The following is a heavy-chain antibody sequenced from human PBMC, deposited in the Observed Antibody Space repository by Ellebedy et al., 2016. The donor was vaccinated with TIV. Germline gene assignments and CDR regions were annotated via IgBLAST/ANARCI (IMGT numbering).Heavy chain of an antibody. Sequence: MPSETLSLTCTVSGGSISSYYWSWIRQPPGKGLEWIGYIYYSGSTNYNPSLKSRVTISVDTSKNQFSLKLSSVTAADTAVYYCARVLPSDSGSPWVIDYWGQGTLVTVSS. CDR2: IYYSGST. CDR1: GGSISSYY. CDR3: ARVLPSDSGSPWVIDY. D-gene: IGHD1-26*01. V-gene: IGHV4-59*01. J-gene: IGHJ4*02.